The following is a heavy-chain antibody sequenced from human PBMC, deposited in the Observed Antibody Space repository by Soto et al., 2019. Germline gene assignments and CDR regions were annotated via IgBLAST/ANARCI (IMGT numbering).Heavy chain of an antibody. V-gene: IGHV1-2*04. Sequence: ASGKVSCKASGYTFTGYYMHWVRQAPGQGLEWMGWINPNSGGTNYAQKFQGWVTMTRDTSISTAYMELSRLRSDDTAVYYCAREAYYDFWSGYWTHGMDVWGQGTTVTVLL. J-gene: IGHJ6*02. D-gene: IGHD3-3*01. CDR2: INPNSGGT. CDR3: AREAYYDFWSGYWTHGMDV. CDR1: GYTFTGYY.